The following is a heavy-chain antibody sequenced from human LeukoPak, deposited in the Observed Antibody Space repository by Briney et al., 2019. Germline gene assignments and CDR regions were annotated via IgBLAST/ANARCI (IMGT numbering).Heavy chain of an antibody. CDR3: ARGPGYCSGGSCYSHYYYYYMDV. J-gene: IGHJ6*03. V-gene: IGHV4-59*01. Sequence: SETLSLTCTVSGGSISSYYWSWIRQPPGKGLEWIGYIYYSGSTNYNPSLKSRVTTSVDTSKNQFSLKLSSVTAADTAVYYCARGPGYCSGGSCYSHYYYYYMDVWGKGTTVTVSS. CDR2: IYYSGST. CDR1: GGSISSYY. D-gene: IGHD2-15*01.